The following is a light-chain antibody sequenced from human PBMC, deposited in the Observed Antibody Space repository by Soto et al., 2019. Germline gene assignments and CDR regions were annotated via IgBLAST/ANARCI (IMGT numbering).Light chain of an antibody. J-gene: IGKJ2*01. CDR1: QSVSTK. Sequence: EIVMTQFPVTLSVSPGERVTLSCRASQSVSTKLAWYQHKPGQPPRLLIFGASARAAGVRARFSGSGSGTDVTLTISSLQPEDFAVYYSQQYDNWPPYTFGQGTTLEIK. CDR3: QQYDNWPPYT. CDR2: GAS. V-gene: IGKV3-15*01.